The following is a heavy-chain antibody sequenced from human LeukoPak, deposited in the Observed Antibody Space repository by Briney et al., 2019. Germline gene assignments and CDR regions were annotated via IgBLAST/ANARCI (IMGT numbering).Heavy chain of an antibody. V-gene: IGHV1-69*04. Sequence: SVKVSCKASGGTFSSYAIRWVRQAPGQGLEWMGRIIPIFGIANYAQKFQGRVTITADKSTSTAYMELSSLRSEDTAVYYCARDSGYGSGSYYSSGFDPWGQGTLVTVSS. CDR2: IIPIFGIA. D-gene: IGHD3-10*01. CDR3: ARDSGYGSGSYYSSGFDP. J-gene: IGHJ5*02. CDR1: GGTFSSYA.